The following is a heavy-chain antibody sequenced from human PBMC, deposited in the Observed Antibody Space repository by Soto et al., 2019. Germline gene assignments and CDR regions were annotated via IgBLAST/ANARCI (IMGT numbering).Heavy chain of an antibody. D-gene: IGHD6-19*01. V-gene: IGHV3-7*03. J-gene: IGHJ3*02. CDR1: GFTFSSYW. CDR2: IKQDGSEK. CDR3: ARGDAYSSGWNDAFDI. Sequence: EVQLVESGGGLVQPGGSLRLSCAASGFTFSSYWMSWVRQAPGKGLEWVANIKQDGSEKYYVDSVKGRFTISRDNAKNSLYMQMNSLRAEDTAVYYCARGDAYSSGWNDAFDIWGQGTMVTVSS.